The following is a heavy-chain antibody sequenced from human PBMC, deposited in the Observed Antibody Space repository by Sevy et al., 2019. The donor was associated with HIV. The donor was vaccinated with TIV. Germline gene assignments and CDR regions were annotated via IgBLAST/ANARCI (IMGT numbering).Heavy chain of an antibody. CDR2: IYYSGST. Sequence: SETLSLTCTVSGGSISSSSYYWGWIRQPPGKGLEWIGSIYYSGSTYYNPSLKSRVTISVDTSKNQGSLKLSSVTAADTAVYYCAVITIFGVVTDNWFDPWGQGTRVTVSS. V-gene: IGHV4-39*01. CDR1: GGSISSSSYY. CDR3: AVITIFGVVTDNWFDP. D-gene: IGHD3-3*01. J-gene: IGHJ5*02.